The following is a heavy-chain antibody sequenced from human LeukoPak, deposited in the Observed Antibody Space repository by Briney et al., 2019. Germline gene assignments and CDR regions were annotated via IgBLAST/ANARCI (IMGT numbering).Heavy chain of an antibody. CDR1: GFTFSNAW. CDR2: IKSKTDGETT. CDR3: ITLTYYFDY. V-gene: IGHV3-15*01. Sequence: GGSLRLSCAASGFTFSNAWMSWVRQAPGKGLEWVGRIKSKTDGETTDYAAPVKGRFTISRDDSKNTLYLQMNSLKTEDTAVYYCITLTYYFDYWGQGTLVTVSS. J-gene: IGHJ4*02.